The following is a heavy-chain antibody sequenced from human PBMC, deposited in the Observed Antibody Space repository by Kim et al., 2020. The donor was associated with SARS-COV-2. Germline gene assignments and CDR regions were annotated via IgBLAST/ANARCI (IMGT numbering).Heavy chain of an antibody. V-gene: IGHV4-59*08. Sequence: SETLSLTCTVSGGSISSYYWSWIRQPPGKGLEWIGYIYYSGSTNYNPSLKSRVTISVDTSKNQFSLKLSSVTAADTAVYYCARHQRLAAADNYGMDVWGQGTTVTVSS. D-gene: IGHD6-13*01. CDR2: IYYSGST. CDR1: GGSISSYY. J-gene: IGHJ6*02. CDR3: ARHQRLAAADNYGMDV.